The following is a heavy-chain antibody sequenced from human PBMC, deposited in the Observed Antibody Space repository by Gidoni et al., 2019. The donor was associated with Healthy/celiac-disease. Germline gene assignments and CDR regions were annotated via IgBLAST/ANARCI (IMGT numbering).Heavy chain of an antibody. Sequence: EVQLLESGGGLVQPGGSLRLSCAACGFTFSSYAMSWVRQAPGKGLEWVSAISGSGGSTYYADSVKGRFTISRDNSKNTLYLQMNSLRAEDTAVYYCAKDSPRYSGYLGLFDYWGQGTLVTVSS. J-gene: IGHJ4*02. V-gene: IGHV3-23*01. CDR1: GFTFSSYA. D-gene: IGHD5-12*01. CDR2: ISGSGGST. CDR3: AKDSPRYSGYLGLFDY.